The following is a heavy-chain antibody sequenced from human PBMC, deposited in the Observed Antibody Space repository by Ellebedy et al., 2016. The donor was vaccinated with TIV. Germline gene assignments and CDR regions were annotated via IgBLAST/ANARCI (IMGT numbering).Heavy chain of an antibody. CDR1: GGSIRNYY. CDR2: MYYSGSS. CDR3: AASESADSDY. V-gene: IGHV4-59*01. Sequence: MPSETLSLTCTVSGGSIRNYYCTWIRQPPGKGLEWIGHMYYSGSSNYNPSLKSRVTMSIDTSKNQFSLKMRSVPAADTAVYYCAASESADSDYWGPGTLVTVSS. D-gene: IGHD2-2*01. J-gene: IGHJ4*02.